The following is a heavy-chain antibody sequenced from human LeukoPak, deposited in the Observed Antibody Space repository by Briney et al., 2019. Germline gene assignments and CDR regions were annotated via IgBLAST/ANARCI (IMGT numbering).Heavy chain of an antibody. CDR1: GGSVSSYY. D-gene: IGHD1-26*01. CDR3: ARGWASGSYNNF. CDR2: IYYSGST. Sequence: SETLSLTCTVSGGSVSSYYCNWIRQPPGKGLEWIGYIYYSGSTNYNPSLRRRVTISVDTSKNQFSLKLSSVTAADTAVYYCARGWASGSYNNFWGQGTLVTVSS. V-gene: IGHV4-59*02. J-gene: IGHJ4*02.